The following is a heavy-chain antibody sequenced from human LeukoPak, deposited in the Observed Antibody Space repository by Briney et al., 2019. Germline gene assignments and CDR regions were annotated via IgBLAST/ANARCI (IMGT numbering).Heavy chain of an antibody. D-gene: IGHD1-1*01. Sequence: GGSLRLSCAASGFTFSSYGMHWVRQAPGKGLEWVAFIRYDGSNKYYADSVKGRFTISRDNAKNSLYLQINSLRVEDAAVYYCAGSDTTGYTPREWDYWFFDLWGRGTLVTVSS. V-gene: IGHV3-30*02. CDR1: GFTFSSYG. J-gene: IGHJ2*01. CDR3: AGSDTTGYTPREWDYWFFDL. CDR2: IRYDGSNK.